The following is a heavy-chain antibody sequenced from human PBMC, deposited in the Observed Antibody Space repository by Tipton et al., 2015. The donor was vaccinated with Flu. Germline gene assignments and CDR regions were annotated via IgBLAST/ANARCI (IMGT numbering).Heavy chain of an antibody. D-gene: IGHD2/OR15-2a*01. CDR2: IYYDGST. CDR1: GGSISSSSYY. Sequence: LRLSCTVSGGSISSSSYYWGWIRQPPGKGLEWIGSIYYDGSTYYNASLESRVTISVDTSKNKFSLKLNSVTAADTAVYYRARVSPLLTYKGPAYFQHWGQGTLVTVSS. CDR3: ARVSPLLTYKGPAYFQH. V-gene: IGHV4-39*07. J-gene: IGHJ1*01.